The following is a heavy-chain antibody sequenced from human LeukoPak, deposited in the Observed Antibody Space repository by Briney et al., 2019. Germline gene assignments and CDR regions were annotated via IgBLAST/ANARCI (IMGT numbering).Heavy chain of an antibody. CDR1: GFTFSGSA. D-gene: IGHD2-15*01. J-gene: IGHJ6*03. CDR3: TRHEDIVVVVPRNYYMDV. CDR2: IRSKANSYAT. V-gene: IGHV3-73*01. Sequence: GGSLKLSCAASGFTFSGSAMHWVRQASGKGLEWVGRIRSKANSYATAYAASVKGRFTISRDDSKNTAYLQMNSLKTEDTAVYYCTRHEDIVVVVPRNYYMDVWGKGTTVTVSS.